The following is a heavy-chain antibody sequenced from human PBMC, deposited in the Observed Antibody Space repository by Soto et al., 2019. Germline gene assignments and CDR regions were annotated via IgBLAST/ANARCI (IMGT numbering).Heavy chain of an antibody. Sequence: GGSLRLSCAASGFTVSSNYMSWVRQAPRKGLEWVSVIYSGGSTYYADSVKGRFTISRDNSKNTLYLQMNSLRAEDTAVYYCARDMVRGVSYYYGVDVWGQGTTVTVSS. D-gene: IGHD3-10*01. CDR3: ARDMVRGVSYYYGVDV. J-gene: IGHJ6*02. CDR1: GFTVSSNY. V-gene: IGHV3-53*01. CDR2: IYSGGST.